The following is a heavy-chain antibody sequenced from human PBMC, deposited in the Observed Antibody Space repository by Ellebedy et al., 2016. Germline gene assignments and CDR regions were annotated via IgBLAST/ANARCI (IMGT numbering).Heavy chain of an antibody. CDR2: ISGSGGST. D-gene: IGHD3-9*01. Sequence: GESLKISCAASGFTFSSYAMSWVRQAPGKGLEWVSAISGSGGSTYNADSVKGRFTISRDNSKNTLYLQMNSLRAEDTAVYYCARDKRYFDWLFPPYYGMDVWGQGTTVTVSS. CDR3: ARDKRYFDWLFPPYYGMDV. J-gene: IGHJ6*02. V-gene: IGHV3-23*01. CDR1: GFTFSSYA.